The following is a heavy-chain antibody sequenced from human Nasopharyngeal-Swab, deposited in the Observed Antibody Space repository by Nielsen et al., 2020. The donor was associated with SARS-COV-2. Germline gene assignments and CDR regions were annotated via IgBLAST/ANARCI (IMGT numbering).Heavy chain of an antibody. CDR2: ISSSSSYI. V-gene: IGHV3-21*01. D-gene: IGHD1-26*01. J-gene: IGHJ4*02. CDR3: ARGGGSYPY. Sequence: WSRQPPGKGLEWVSSISSSSSYIYYADPVKGRFTISRDNAKNSLYLQMNSLRAEDTAVYYCARGGGSYPYWGQGTLVTVSS.